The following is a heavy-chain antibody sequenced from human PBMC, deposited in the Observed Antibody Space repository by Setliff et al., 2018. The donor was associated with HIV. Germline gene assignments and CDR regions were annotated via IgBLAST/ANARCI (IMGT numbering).Heavy chain of an antibody. J-gene: IGHJ4*02. D-gene: IGHD3-22*01. Sequence: SETLSLTCTVSGDSIRSNFNYWGWIRQPPGKGLEWLAIIYYSGSNYDNPSLKNRVTISVDTSKNQFSLKLSSVTAADTAVYYCAMGSSGYPFDYWGQGSLVTVSS. CDR2: IYYSGSN. V-gene: IGHV4-39*07. CDR3: AMGSSGYPFDY. CDR1: GDSIRSNFNY.